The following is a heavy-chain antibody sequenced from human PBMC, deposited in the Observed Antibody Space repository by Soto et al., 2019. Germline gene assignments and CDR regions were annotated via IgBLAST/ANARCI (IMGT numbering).Heavy chain of an antibody. Sequence: QVQLVESGGGVVQPGRSLRLSCAASGFTFSSYCMHWVRQAPGKGLEWVAVISYDGSNKYYADSVKGRFTISRDKSKNTLYLQMNSLRAEDTAVYYCAKAICAYCGGEEGMVVWGQGTTVTV. CDR1: GFTFSSYC. CDR3: AKAICAYCGGEEGMVV. D-gene: IGHD2-21*01. J-gene: IGHJ6*02. V-gene: IGHV3-30*18. CDR2: ISYDGSNK.